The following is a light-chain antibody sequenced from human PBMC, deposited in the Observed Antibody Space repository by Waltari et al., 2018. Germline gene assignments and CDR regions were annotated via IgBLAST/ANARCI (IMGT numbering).Light chain of an antibody. Sequence: QSALTQPASVSGSPGQAITIPCTGTSSDVGGYTFVSWYQQHPGDAPNLMIYDVSKRPSGISARFSGSKSGNTASLTISGLQAEDEADYYCSSYTSSSTIVFGGGTKLTVL. V-gene: IGLV2-14*01. J-gene: IGLJ2*01. CDR3: SSYTSSSTIV. CDR1: SSDVGGYTF. CDR2: DVS.